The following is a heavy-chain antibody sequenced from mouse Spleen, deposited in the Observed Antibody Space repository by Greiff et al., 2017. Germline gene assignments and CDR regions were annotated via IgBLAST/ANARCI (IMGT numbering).Heavy chain of an antibody. D-gene: IGHD1-1*01. Sequence: VQLQQSGTVLARPGASVKMSCKASGYTFTSYWMHWVKQRPGQGLEWIGAIYPGNSDTSYNQKFKGKAKLTAVTSTSTAYMELSSLTNEDSAVYYCTRSGPYYYGSSPYAMDYWGQGTSVTVSS. CDR3: TRSGPYYYGSSPYAMDY. CDR2: IYPGNSDT. J-gene: IGHJ4*01. CDR1: GYTFTSYW. V-gene: IGHV1-5*01.